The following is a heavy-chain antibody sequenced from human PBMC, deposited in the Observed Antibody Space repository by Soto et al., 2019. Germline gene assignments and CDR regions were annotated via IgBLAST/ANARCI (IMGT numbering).Heavy chain of an antibody. CDR1: GFTFSSYA. V-gene: IGHV3-23*01. CDR3: ATSRYSSSWYDY. J-gene: IGHJ4*02. CDR2: ISGSGGST. D-gene: IGHD6-13*01. Sequence: GGSLRLSXAASGFTFSSYAMSWVRQAPGKGLEWVSAISGSGGSTYYADSVKGRFTISRDNSKNTLYLQMNSLRAEDTAVYYCATSRYSSSWYDYWGQGTLVTVSS.